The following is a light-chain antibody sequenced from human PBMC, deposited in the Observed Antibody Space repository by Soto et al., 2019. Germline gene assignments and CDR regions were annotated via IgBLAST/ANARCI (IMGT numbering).Light chain of an antibody. CDR1: SSDVGTYNY. J-gene: IGLJ2*01. V-gene: IGLV2-14*01. CDR3: SSYTSSSTSVV. Sequence: QSALTQPASVSGSPGQSITISCTGTSSDVGTYNYVSWYQQHPGKAPKLMIYDVSNRPSGVSDRFSGSKSGNTASLTISGLQAEDEADYYCSSYTSSSTSVVFGGGTSSPS. CDR2: DVS.